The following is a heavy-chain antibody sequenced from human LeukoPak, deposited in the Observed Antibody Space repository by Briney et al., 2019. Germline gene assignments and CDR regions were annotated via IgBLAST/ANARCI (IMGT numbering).Heavy chain of an antibody. CDR1: GGSINSYY. CDR3: ARASGELLPFDH. CDR2: IYTSRST. D-gene: IGHD1-26*01. V-gene: IGHV4-4*07. J-gene: IGHJ4*02. Sequence: SETLSLTCTVSGGSINSYYWSWIRQPAGKGLEWIGRIYTSRSTNYNPSLKSRVTMSVDTSKNQFSLKLGSVTAADTAVYYCARASGELLPFDHWGQGTLVTVSS.